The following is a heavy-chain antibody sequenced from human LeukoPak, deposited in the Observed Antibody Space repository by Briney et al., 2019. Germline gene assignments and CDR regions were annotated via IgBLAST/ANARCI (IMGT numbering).Heavy chain of an antibody. CDR2: ISSTSTTI. D-gene: IGHD5-12*01. CDR1: GFTFSDYY. CDR3: ARGVSGYDLRGYYYCYYMDV. V-gene: IGHV3-11*04. J-gene: IGHJ6*03. Sequence: PGGSLRLSCAASGFTFSDYYMSWIRHPPAKGMEWVSYISSTSTTIYYADSVKGRFTISTVNTKNSLYLQMLSLRAAATAAYYCARGVSGYDLRGYYYCYYMDVWGKGTTVTVSS.